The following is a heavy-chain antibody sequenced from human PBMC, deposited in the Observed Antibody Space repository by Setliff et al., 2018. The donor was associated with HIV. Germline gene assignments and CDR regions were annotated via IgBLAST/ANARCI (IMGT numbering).Heavy chain of an antibody. CDR2: INHLGST. D-gene: IGHD3-22*01. CDR3: ARVRVDYYDSSGYYSRSEYFQH. Sequence: LSLTCAVYGGSFSGFYWSWIRQSPGKGLEWIGEINHLGSTNYKPSLKSRVIISVDASKRQLSLKLYSVTAADTAVYYCARVRVDYYDSSGYYSRSEYFQHWGQGTLVTVSS. J-gene: IGHJ1*01. CDR1: GGSFSGFY. V-gene: IGHV4-34*01.